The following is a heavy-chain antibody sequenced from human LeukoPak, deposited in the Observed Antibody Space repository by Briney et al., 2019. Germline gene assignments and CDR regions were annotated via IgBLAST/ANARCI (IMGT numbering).Heavy chain of an antibody. CDR3: ASLRITIFGVDY. CDR2: INPNSGGT. CDR1: GYTFTGYY. D-gene: IGHD3-3*01. V-gene: IGHV1-2*06. J-gene: IGHJ4*02. Sequence: ASVKVSCKASGYTFTGYYMHWVRQAPGQGLEWMGRINPNSGGTNYAQKFQGRATMTRDTSISTAYMELSRLRSDDTAVYYCASLRITIFGVDYWGQGTLVTVSS.